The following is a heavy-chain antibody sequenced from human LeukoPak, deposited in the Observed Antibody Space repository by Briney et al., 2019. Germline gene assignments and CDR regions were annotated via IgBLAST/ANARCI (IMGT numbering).Heavy chain of an antibody. D-gene: IGHD6-6*01. CDR3: ARTYGSSADAFDI. J-gene: IGHJ3*02. CDR1: GLTFTNYS. CDR2: ISDDGSNK. V-gene: IGHV3-30*04. Sequence: GGSLRLSCAASGLTFTNYSVHWVRQAPGKGLEWVALISDDGSNKYYADSVKGRFTISRDNSKNTLYLQMSSLRGEDTAVYYCARTYGSSADAFDIWGHGTMVTVSS.